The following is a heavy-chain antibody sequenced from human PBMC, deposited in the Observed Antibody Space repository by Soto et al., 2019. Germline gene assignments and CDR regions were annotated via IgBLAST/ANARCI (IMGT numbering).Heavy chain of an antibody. D-gene: IGHD3-9*01. Sequence: QVQLQESGPGLVKPSQTLTLTCTVSGGSISSGRFYWSWIRQHPGKGLEWIGHISDSGSSYYNPSLESRVPXXVXTSKNQFSLKLSAVTAADTAVYFCARTTFYDVFTAYYSLFDYWGQGTMVTVSS. CDR3: ARTTFYDVFTAYYSLFDY. CDR2: ISDSGSS. V-gene: IGHV4-31*03. CDR1: GGSISSGRFY. J-gene: IGHJ4*02.